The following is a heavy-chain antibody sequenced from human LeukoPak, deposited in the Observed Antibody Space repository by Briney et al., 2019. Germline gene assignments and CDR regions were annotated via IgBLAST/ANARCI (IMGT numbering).Heavy chain of an antibody. J-gene: IGHJ5*01. CDR2: AFRTGTT. D-gene: IGHD3-10*01. CDR3: ARRVGFYGSGSLDYFDP. CDR1: GGSIASSSYY. Sequence: SETLSLTCSVSGGSIASSSYYWGWIRQPPGKGLEWIGSAFRTGTTYYSASLKSRVSISVDTSKNDFALKLASVTAADTVMYFCARRVGFYGSGSLDYFDPWGQGILVSVSS. V-gene: IGHV4-39*02.